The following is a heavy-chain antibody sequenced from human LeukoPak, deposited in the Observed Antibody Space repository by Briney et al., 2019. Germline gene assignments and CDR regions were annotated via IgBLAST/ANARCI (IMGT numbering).Heavy chain of an antibody. CDR2: IKEDGSDK. CDR3: ARDANYDFWSGYCPPDY. J-gene: IGHJ4*02. D-gene: IGHD3-3*01. CDR1: GFIFSNYW. V-gene: IGHV3-7*01. Sequence: GGSLRLSCAASGFIFSNYWMAWVRQAPGKGLEWVANIKEDGSDKNYVVSMKGRFTISRDNAKNSLYLQMNSLRAEDTAVYYCARDANYDFWSGYCPPDYWGQGTLVTVSS.